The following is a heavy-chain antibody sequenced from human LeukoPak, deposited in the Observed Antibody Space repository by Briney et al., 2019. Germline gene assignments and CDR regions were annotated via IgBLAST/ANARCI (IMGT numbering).Heavy chain of an antibody. Sequence: NPGGSLRLSCAASGFTFSSYAMSWVRQPPGKALEWIGNIFYSGSTYYSPSLKSRVTISLDTSRNQFSLKLNSVTAADTAVYYCAKSNGYGLIDIWGQGTMVTVSS. D-gene: IGHD3-22*01. CDR2: IFYSGST. J-gene: IGHJ3*02. CDR1: GFTFSSYA. V-gene: IGHV4-59*12. CDR3: AKSNGYGLIDI.